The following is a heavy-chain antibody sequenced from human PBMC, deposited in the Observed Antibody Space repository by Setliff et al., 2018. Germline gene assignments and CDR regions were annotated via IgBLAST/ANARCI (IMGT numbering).Heavy chain of an antibody. CDR3: ARVSPRARKLTGDLDY. J-gene: IGHJ4*02. D-gene: IGHD7-27*01. CDR2: IIPILGIA. V-gene: IGHV1-69*10. CDR1: GGTFSSYA. Sequence: SVKVSCKASGGTFSSYAISWVRQAPGQGLEWMGGIIPILGIANYAQKLQGRVTITADKSTSTAYMELSSLRSEDTAVYYCARVSPRARKLTGDLDYWGQGTLVTVSS.